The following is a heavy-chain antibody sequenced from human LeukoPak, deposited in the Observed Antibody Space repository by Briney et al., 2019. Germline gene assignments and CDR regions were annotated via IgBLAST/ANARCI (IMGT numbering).Heavy chain of an antibody. J-gene: IGHJ4*02. D-gene: IGHD3-10*01. V-gene: IGHV4-4*07. CDR1: GGSISSYY. CDR3: ARELWFGEPIYYFDY. Sequence: SETLSLTCTVSGGSISSYYWSWIRQPAGKGLEWIGRIYTSGSTNYNPSLKSRVTISVDTSKNQFSLKLSSVTAADTAVYYCARELWFGEPIYYFDYWGQGTLVTVSS. CDR2: IYTSGST.